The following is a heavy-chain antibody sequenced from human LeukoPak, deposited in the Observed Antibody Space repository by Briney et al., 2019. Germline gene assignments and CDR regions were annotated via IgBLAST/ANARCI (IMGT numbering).Heavy chain of an antibody. Sequence: TGGSLRLSCAASGFTFSSYWMHWVRQAPGKGLVWVSRINSDGSSTSYADSVKGRFTISRDNAKNTLYLQMNSLRAEDTAVYYCAVIVATMGTDDAFDIWDQGTMVTVSS. D-gene: IGHD5-12*01. CDR3: AVIVATMGTDDAFDI. V-gene: IGHV3-74*01. J-gene: IGHJ3*02. CDR1: GFTFSSYW. CDR2: INSDGSST.